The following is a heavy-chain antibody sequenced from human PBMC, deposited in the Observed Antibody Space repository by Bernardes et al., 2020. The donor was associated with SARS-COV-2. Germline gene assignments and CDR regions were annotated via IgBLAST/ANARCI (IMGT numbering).Heavy chain of an antibody. V-gene: IGHV3-64*02. CDR2: ISNNGGSA. CDR3: ARAPITMVRGIELNY. Sequence: GGSLRLSCVGSGFTFNTYAMYWVRQAPGKGLEYVSAISNNGGSAYYADSVKGRFTISRDNSQNTLFLQMRSLRVEDMAVYYCARAPITMVRGIELNYWGQGTLVNVSS. CDR1: GFTFNTYA. J-gene: IGHJ4*02. D-gene: IGHD3-10*01.